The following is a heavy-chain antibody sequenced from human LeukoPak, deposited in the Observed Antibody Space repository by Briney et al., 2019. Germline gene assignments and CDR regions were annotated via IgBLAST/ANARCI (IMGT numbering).Heavy chain of an antibody. CDR1: GGSISSFY. CDR3: VTGRYNYGCYDH. Sequence: SETLSLTCTVSGGSISSFYWSWIRQPPGKGLEWIGYMYYGGSPNYNPSLKSRVITSLDTSKNQFSLKLNSVTTADTAVYYCVTGRYNYGCYDHWGQGILVTVSS. J-gene: IGHJ5*02. D-gene: IGHD1-14*01. V-gene: IGHV4-59*13. CDR2: MYYGGSP.